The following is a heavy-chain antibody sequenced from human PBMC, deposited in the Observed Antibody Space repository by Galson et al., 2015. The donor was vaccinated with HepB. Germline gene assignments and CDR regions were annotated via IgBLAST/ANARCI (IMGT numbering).Heavy chain of an antibody. D-gene: IGHD6-13*01. CDR3: ARDLRRIAAAGRPFDY. CDR2: ISAYNGNT. V-gene: IGHV1-18*01. Sequence: SVKVSCKASGYTFTSYGISWVRQAPGQGLEWMGWISAYNGNTNYAQKLQGRVTMTTDTSTSTAYMELRSLRSDDTAVYYCARDLRRIAAAGRPFDYWGQGTLVTVSS. CDR1: GYTFTSYG. J-gene: IGHJ4*02.